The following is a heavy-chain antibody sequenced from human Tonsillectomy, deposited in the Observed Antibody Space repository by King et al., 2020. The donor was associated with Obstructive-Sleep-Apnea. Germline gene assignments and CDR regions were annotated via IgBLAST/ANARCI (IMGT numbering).Heavy chain of an antibody. CDR1: GFTFSTYE. V-gene: IGHV3-30*04. CDR3: ATYGDYPGSSFDY. J-gene: IGHJ4*02. CDR2: ISYDGRDK. D-gene: IGHD4-17*01. Sequence: VQLVESGGGVVQPGRSLRLSFAASGFTFSTYEVHWVRRAPGRGLEWVAVISYDGRDKYYADSVKGRFTISRDNSKNTLSLQMNSLTTEDTAVFYCATYGDYPGSSFDYWGQGTLVTVSS.